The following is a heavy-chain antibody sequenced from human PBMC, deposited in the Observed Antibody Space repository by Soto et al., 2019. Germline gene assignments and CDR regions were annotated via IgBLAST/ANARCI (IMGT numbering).Heavy chain of an antibody. CDR3: AKDTQDIVVVVAATVHGHSHHAFDI. D-gene: IGHD2-15*01. V-gene: IGHV3-30*18. J-gene: IGHJ3*02. CDR1: GFTFSSYG. CDR2: ISYDGSNK. Sequence: QVQLVESGGGVVQPGRSLRLSCAASGFTFSSYGMHWVRQAPGKGLEWVAVISYDGSNKYYADSVKGRFTISRDNSKNTLYLQMNSLRADDTAVYYCAKDTQDIVVVVAATVHGHSHHAFDIWGQGTMVTVSS.